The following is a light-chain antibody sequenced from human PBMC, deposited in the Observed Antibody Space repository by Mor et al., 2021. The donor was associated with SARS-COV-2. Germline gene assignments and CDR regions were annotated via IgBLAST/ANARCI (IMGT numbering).Light chain of an antibody. J-gene: IGLJ1*01. Sequence: VYWYQQHPVKVPQLICYDVRYLPSALSNRLSGSKSGNSASLTISGLQAEEEADYYCNSHTRSSTFVFGCGTKFTVL. CDR2: DVR. CDR3: NSHTRSSTFV. V-gene: IGLV2-14*04.